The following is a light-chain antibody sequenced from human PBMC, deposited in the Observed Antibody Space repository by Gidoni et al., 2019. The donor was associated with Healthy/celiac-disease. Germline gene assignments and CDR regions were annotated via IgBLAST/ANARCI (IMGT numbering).Light chain of an antibody. CDR3: QQRSNWPGT. V-gene: IGKV3-11*01. CDR2: DAS. Sequence: IVSTQSPATLSLSPVERATLSCRASQSVSSYLAWYQQKPGQAPRPLIYDASNRASGIPARFSGSGSGTDVTLTISSLEPEDFAVYYCQQRSNWPGTFGQXTKLEIK. CDR1: QSVSSY. J-gene: IGKJ2*01.